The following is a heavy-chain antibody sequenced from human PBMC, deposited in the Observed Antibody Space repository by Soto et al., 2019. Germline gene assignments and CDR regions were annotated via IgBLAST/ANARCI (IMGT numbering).Heavy chain of an antibody. Sequence: GESLKISCKGSGYSFTSYWISWVRQMPGKGLEWMGRIDPSDSYTNYSPSFQGHVTISADKSISTAYLQWSSLKASDTAMYYCVRHLRPAAYYYYYGMDVWGQGTTVTVSS. J-gene: IGHJ6*02. CDR2: IDPSDSYT. CDR3: VRHLRPAAYYYYYGMDV. D-gene: IGHD2-2*01. V-gene: IGHV5-10-1*01. CDR1: GYSFTSYW.